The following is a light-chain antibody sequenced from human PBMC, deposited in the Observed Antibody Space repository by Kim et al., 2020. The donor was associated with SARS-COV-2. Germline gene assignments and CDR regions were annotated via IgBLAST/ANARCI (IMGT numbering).Light chain of an antibody. CDR3: CSYAGSYSLI. CDR2: DVS. CDR1: SSEVGGYNY. Sequence: QSALTQPRSVSGSPGQSVTISCTGTSSEVGGYNYVSWFQQHPGKAPKLMLYDVSRRPSGVPDRFSGSKSGNTASLTISGLQAEDEADYYCCSYAGSYSLIFGAGTKVTVL. V-gene: IGLV2-11*01. J-gene: IGLJ2*01.